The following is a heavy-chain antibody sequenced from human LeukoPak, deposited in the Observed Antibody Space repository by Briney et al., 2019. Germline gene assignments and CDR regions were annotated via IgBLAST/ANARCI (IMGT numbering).Heavy chain of an antibody. CDR2: IYYSGST. V-gene: IGHV4-59*01. CDR3: ASGQWLVPLLYFQH. D-gene: IGHD6-19*01. CDR1: GGSISSYY. J-gene: IGHJ1*01. Sequence: PSETLSLTCTVSGGSISSYYWSWIRQPPGKGLEWIGYIYYSGSTNYNPSLKSRVTISVDTSKNQFSLKLSSMTAADTAVYYCASGQWLVPLLYFQHWGQGTLVTVSS.